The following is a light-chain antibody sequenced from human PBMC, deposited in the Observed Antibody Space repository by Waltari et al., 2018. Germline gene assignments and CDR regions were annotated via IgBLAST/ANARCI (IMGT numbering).Light chain of an antibody. CDR1: SSDVGDYKY. V-gene: IGLV2-14*03. CDR3: SSYISSISRLSVI. CDR2: DVS. Sequence: QSALTQPASVSGSPGQSITISCTGTSSDVGDYKYVSWYQQYPGRAPKLMIYDVSNRPSGVSNRFSGSKSANTASLTISGLQAEDEADYYCSSYISSISRLSVIFGGGTKLTVL. J-gene: IGLJ2*01.